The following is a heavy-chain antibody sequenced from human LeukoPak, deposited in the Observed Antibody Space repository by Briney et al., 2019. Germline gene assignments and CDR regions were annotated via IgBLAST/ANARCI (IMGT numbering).Heavy chain of an antibody. CDR3: ARPAPVAHSGDYLGYFDY. V-gene: IGHV4-31*03. CDR1: GGSISSGGYY. CDR2: IYYSGST. Sequence: SETLSLTCTVSGGSISSGGYYWSWIRQHPGKGLEWIGYIYYSGSTYYNPSLKSRVTISVDTSKNQFSLKLSSVTAADTSVYYCARPAPVAHSGDYLGYFDYWGQGILVTVSS. D-gene: IGHD4-17*01. J-gene: IGHJ4*02.